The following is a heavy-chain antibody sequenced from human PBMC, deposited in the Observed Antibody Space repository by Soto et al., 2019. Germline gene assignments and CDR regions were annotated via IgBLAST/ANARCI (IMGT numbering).Heavy chain of an antibody. V-gene: IGHV3-48*01. J-gene: IGHJ4*02. CDR1: GFTFSSYS. Sequence: EVQLVESGGGLVQPGGSLRLSCAASGFTFSSYSMNWVRQAPGKGLEWVSYISSSSSTIYYADSVKGRFTISRDNAKNSLYLQMNSLRAEDTAVYYCARVPGYSSYGGVVVWYYFDYWGQGTLVTVSS. D-gene: IGHD4-4*01. CDR3: ARVPGYSSYGGVVVWYYFDY. CDR2: ISSSSSTI.